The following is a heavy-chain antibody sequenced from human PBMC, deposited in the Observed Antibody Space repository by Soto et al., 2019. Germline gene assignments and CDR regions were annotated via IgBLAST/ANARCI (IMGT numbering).Heavy chain of an antibody. Sequence: PGGSLRLSCAASGFTFSSYSMNWVRQAPGKGLEWVSSISSSSSYIYYADSAKGRFTISRDNAKNSLYLQMNSLRAEDTAVYYCAGVTPYYYYGMDVWGQGTTVTVSS. CDR2: ISSSSSYI. D-gene: IGHD4-4*01. CDR1: GFTFSSYS. CDR3: AGVTPYYYYGMDV. J-gene: IGHJ6*02. V-gene: IGHV3-21*01.